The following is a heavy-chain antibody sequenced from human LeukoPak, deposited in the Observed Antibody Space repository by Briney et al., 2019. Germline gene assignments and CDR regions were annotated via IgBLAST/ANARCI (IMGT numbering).Heavy chain of an antibody. CDR2: ISSSSSYI. J-gene: IGHJ4*02. V-gene: IGHV3-21*01. CDR1: GFTFSSYS. CDR3: ARDYYDSSGYYPNLYFDY. D-gene: IGHD3-22*01. Sequence: GGSLRLSCAASGFTFSSYSMNWVRQAPGKGLEWVSSISSSSSYIYYADSVKGRFTISRDNAKNSLYLQMNSLRAEDTAVYYCARDYYDSSGYYPNLYFDYWGKGTLVTVSS.